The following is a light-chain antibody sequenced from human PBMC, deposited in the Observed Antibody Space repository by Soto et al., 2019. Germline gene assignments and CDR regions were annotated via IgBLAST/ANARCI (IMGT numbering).Light chain of an antibody. V-gene: IGKV3-20*01. CDR1: QSVSSSY. J-gene: IGKJ1*01. CDR2: GAS. Sequence: EIVLTQSPGTLSLSPGERATLSCRASQSVSSSYLAWYQQKPGQAPRLLIYGASSRATGIPDRFSGSGSGTAFTLTISSLEHEDVAAYYCQQYGSSPWTFGQGTKVEIK. CDR3: QQYGSSPWT.